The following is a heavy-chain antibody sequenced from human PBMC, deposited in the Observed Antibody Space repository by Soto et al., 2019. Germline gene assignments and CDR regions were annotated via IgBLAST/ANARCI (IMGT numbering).Heavy chain of an antibody. D-gene: IGHD4-17*01. Sequence: GGYLRLSCAGSSFTFKVYAMTLIRQALGKGLEGVSVISHSVSPTYSADSVKDRFTISRDNSKNTLSLQMNSRRCEDAAVYYCVRGWRGGDLPSSVTFNPAGVWGQGCTGTDCS. J-gene: IGHJ6*01. V-gene: IGHV3-23*01. CDR2: ISHSVSPT. CDR1: SFTFKVYA. CDR3: VRGWRGGDLPSSVTFNPAGV.